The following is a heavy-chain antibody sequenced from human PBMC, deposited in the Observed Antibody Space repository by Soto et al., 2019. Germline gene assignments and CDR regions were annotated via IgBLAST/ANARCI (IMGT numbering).Heavy chain of an antibody. V-gene: IGHV4-31*03. Sequence: SETLSLTCTVSGGSISSGGYYWSWIRQHPGKGLEWIGYIYYSGSTYYNPSLKSRVNISVDTSKNQFSLKLSSVTAADTAVYYCAREVGGYDSFDYWGQGTLVTVSS. CDR3: AREVGGYDSFDY. D-gene: IGHD3-3*01. CDR2: IYYSGST. CDR1: GGSISSGGYY. J-gene: IGHJ4*02.